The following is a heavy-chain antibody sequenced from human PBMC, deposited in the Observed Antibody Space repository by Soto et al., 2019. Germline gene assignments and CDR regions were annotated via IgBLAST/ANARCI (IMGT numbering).Heavy chain of an antibody. CDR1: GFTFSNAW. Sequence: PVGSLRLSCAASGFTFSNAWMSWVRQAPGKGLEWVGRIKSKTDGGTTDYAAPVKGRFTISRDDSKNTLYLQMNSLKTEDTAVYYCTTDPAATIHGYYYYMDGWGKGTKVTVSS. D-gene: IGHD5-12*01. J-gene: IGHJ6*03. CDR2: IKSKTDGGTT. CDR3: TTDPAATIHGYYYYMDG. V-gene: IGHV3-15*01.